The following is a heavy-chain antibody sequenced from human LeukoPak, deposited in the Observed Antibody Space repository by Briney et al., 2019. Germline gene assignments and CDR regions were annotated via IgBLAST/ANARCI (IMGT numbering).Heavy chain of an antibody. CDR1: GFTFSSYW. CDR3: ARVERQLVFPYYYYYMDV. D-gene: IGHD6-13*01. Sequence: PGGSLRLSCAASGFTFSSYWMSWVRQAPGKGLEWVANIKQDGSEKYYVDSVKGRFTISRDNAKNSLYLQMNSLRAEDTAVYYCARVERQLVFPYYYYYMDVWGKGTTVTVSS. V-gene: IGHV3-7*01. J-gene: IGHJ6*03. CDR2: IKQDGSEK.